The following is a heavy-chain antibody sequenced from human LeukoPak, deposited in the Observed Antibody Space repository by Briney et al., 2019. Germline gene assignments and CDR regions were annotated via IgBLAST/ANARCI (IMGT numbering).Heavy chain of an antibody. D-gene: IGHD3-22*01. CDR3: ARRNYYDSSGHFDY. CDR1: GFTFSSYA. CDR2: ISGSGSST. V-gene: IGHV3-23*01. Sequence: GGSLRLSCAASGFTFSSYAMSWVRQAPGKGLEWVSAISGSGSSTYYADSVKGRFTISRDNSKNTLYLQMNSLRAEDTAVYYCARRNYYDSSGHFDYWGQGTLVTVSS. J-gene: IGHJ4*02.